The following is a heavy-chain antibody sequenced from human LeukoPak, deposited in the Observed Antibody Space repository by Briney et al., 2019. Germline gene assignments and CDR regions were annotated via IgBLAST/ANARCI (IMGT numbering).Heavy chain of an antibody. D-gene: IGHD3-22*01. V-gene: IGHV1-2*02. CDR3: ARSLIVVVNSRPFDY. J-gene: IGHJ4*02. CDR1: GYTFTGYY. CDR2: INPNSGGT. Sequence: ASVKVSCKASGYTFTGYYMHWVRQAPGQGLEWMGWINPNSGGTNYAQKFQGRVTMTRDTSISTAYMELSRLRSDDTAVYYCARSLIVVVNSRPFDYWGQGTLVTVSS.